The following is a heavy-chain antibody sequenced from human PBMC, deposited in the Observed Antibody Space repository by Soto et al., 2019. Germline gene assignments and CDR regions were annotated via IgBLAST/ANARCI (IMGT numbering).Heavy chain of an antibody. CDR1: WDIVSSNSAA. CDR3: ARDGALELRQGGYELYGLDV. J-gene: IGHJ6*01. V-gene: IGHV6-1*01. CDR2: TYYRSKWYN. D-gene: IGHD1-7*01. Sequence: QTLSLTSATPWDIVSSNSAAWNWIRQSPSRGLEWLGRTYYRSKWYNDYAVSVKSRITINPDTSKNQFSLQLNSVTPEDTAVYYCARDGALELRQGGYELYGLDVWGEGTTPTLSS.